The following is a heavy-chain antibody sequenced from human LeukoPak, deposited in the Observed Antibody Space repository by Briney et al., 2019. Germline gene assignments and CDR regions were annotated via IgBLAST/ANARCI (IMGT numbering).Heavy chain of an antibody. CDR1: GFTFSSYW. CDR2: IKQDGSEK. V-gene: IGHV3-7*01. Sequence: GGSLRLSCAASGFTFSSYWRSWVRQAPGKGLEWVANIKQDGSEKYYVDSVKGRFTISRDNAKNSLYQQMNSLRAEDTAVYYCASLSWSGSYSIPLEYFQHWGQGTLVTVSS. J-gene: IGHJ1*01. D-gene: IGHD1-26*01. CDR3: ASLSWSGSYSIPLEYFQH.